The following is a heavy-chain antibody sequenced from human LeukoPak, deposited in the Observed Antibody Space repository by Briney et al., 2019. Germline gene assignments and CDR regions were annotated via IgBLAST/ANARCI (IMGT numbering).Heavy chain of an antibody. Sequence: GGSLRLSCAASGFTFSSYGMHWVRQAPGKGLEWVAVILYYGSTKYYADSVKGRFTISRDNPKNTLYLQMNSRRPEDTAVYYCAKAAVAAAFDYWGQGTLVTVSS. CDR3: AKAAVAAAFDY. V-gene: IGHV3-30*18. CDR1: GFTFSSYG. J-gene: IGHJ4*02. CDR2: ILYYGSTK. D-gene: IGHD6-19*01.